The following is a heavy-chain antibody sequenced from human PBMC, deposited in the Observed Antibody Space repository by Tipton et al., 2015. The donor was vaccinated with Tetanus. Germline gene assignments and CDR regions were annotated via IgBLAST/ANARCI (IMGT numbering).Heavy chain of an antibody. CDR2: IYHSGST. D-gene: IGHD5-18*01. CDR3: AQRADTAMVSDY. CDR1: GYSISSGYY. J-gene: IGHJ4*02. V-gene: IGHV4-38-2*01. Sequence: TLSLTCAVSGYSISSGYYWGWIRQPPGKGLEWIGSIYHSGSTYYNPSLKSRVTISVDTSKNQFSRKLSSVTAADTAVYYCAQRADTAMVSDYWGQGTLVTVSS.